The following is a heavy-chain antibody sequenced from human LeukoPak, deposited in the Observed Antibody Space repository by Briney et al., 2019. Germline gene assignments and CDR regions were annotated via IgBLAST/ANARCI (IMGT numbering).Heavy chain of an antibody. V-gene: IGHV4-59*12. Sequence: SETLSLTCTVSGGSISSYYWSWIRQPPGKGLEWIGYIYYSGSTNYNPSLKSRVTISVDTSKNQLSLKLSSVTAADTAVYYCARDRITVIDPWGQGTLVTVSS. CDR2: IYYSGST. D-gene: IGHD3-22*01. J-gene: IGHJ5*02. CDR3: ARDRITVIDP. CDR1: GGSISSYY.